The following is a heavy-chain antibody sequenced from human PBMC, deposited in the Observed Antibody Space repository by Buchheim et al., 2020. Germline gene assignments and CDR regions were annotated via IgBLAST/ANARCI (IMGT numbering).Heavy chain of an antibody. CDR2: IDDSGTIT. Sequence: EVQLVESGGGLAQPGGSLRLSCAASGFTFSSYEMNWVRQAPGKGLEWVSYIDDSGTITYYADSVKGRFTLSTDNAKNSVYLQMNSLRAEDTAIYYGARALVGRPPSGGFDYWGQGTL. D-gene: IGHD6-6*01. J-gene: IGHJ4*02. V-gene: IGHV3-48*03. CDR3: ARALVGRPPSGGFDY. CDR1: GFTFSSYE.